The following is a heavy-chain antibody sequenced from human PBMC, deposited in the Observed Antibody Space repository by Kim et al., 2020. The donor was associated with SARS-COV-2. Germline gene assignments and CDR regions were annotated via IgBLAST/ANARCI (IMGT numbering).Heavy chain of an antibody. CDR3: ARSGSYYDILTGHDAFDI. CDR1: GGSISSYY. J-gene: IGHJ3*02. CDR2: IYYSGST. Sequence: SETLSLTCTVSGGSISSYYWSWIRQPPGKGLEWIGYIYYSGSTNYNPSLKSRATISVDTSKNQFSLKLSSVTAADTAVYYCARSGSYYDILTGHDAFDIWGQGTMVTVSS. V-gene: IGHV4-59*01. D-gene: IGHD3-9*01.